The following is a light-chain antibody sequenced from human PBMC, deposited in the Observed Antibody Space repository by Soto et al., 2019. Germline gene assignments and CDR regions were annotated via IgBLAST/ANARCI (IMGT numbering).Light chain of an antibody. J-gene: IGKJ5*01. CDR2: AAS. V-gene: IGKV3-20*01. CDR3: QQYGDSPIT. Sequence: IVLTQSPGTLSLSPGERANLSCGASQNIINRYLAWYQQKPGQAPRLLIYAASTRAAGIPDRFSGSGSGTDFTLTLSRLEPEDFAVYFCQQYGDSPITFGQGTRLEIK. CDR1: QNIINRY.